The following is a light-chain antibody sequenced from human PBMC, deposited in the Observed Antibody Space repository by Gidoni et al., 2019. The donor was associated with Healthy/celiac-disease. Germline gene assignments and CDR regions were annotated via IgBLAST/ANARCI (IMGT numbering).Light chain of an antibody. Sequence: QSVLTQPPSASGTPGQRVTISCSVSSTNIGSNYVYWYQQLPGTAPKLLIYRNNTRPSGVPARFSGSKSGTSASLAIRGLRSEDGADYYCAAWDDSLSGRRVFGGGTKLTVL. CDR3: AAWDDSLSGRRV. CDR1: STNIGSNY. CDR2: RNN. V-gene: IGLV1-47*01. J-gene: IGLJ3*02.